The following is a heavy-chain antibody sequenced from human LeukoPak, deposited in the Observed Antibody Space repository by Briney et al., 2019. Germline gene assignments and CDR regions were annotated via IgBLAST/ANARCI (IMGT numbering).Heavy chain of an antibody. J-gene: IGHJ4*02. Sequence: GGSLRLSCTASGFSFTTYWLSWVRQAPGKGLEWVANVRQDGGEQQYADSLRGRFTISRDNAKNSVYLQMNSLRAEDAAVYFCARDRVGDFFDYWGRGTQVTVSS. CDR1: GFSFTTYW. V-gene: IGHV3-7*04. D-gene: IGHD2/OR15-2a*01. CDR2: VRQDGGEQ. CDR3: ARDRVGDFFDY.